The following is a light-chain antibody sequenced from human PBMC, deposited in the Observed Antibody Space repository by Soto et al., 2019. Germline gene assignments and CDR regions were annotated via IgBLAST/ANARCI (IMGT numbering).Light chain of an antibody. J-gene: IGKJ1*01. Sequence: DIQMTQSPSTVPAFVGDRVTITCRATQSINNLLAWYQQKPGQAPKLLIYDASSLESGVPSRFSGRGSGTEFTLTIGGLQPDDFATYYCLQFDSPPWTFGQGTKIEVK. V-gene: IGKV1-5*01. CDR1: QSINNL. CDR2: DAS. CDR3: LQFDSPPWT.